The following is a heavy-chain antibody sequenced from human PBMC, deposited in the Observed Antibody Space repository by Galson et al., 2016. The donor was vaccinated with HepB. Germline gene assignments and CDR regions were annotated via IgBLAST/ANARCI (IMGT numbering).Heavy chain of an antibody. CDR3: ARGGGYSGGWYSF. CDR1: GFTFRNHQ. CDR2: IEPDGNSP. J-gene: IGHJ4*02. D-gene: IGHD6-13*01. V-gene: IGHV3-74*01. Sequence: SLRLSCAVSGFTFRNHQMHWLRQVPGKGLVWVSRIEPDGNSPIYADSVKGRFTISRDNAKNSLYLQMNSLRVEDTAVYYCARGGGYSGGWYSFWGRGTLVTVSS.